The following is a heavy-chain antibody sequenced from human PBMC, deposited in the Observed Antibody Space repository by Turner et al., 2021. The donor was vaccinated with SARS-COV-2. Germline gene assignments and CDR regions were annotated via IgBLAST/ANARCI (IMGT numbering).Heavy chain of an antibody. CDR3: AKGYSPDY. CDR2: ISDSGGST. V-gene: IGHV3-23*01. CDR1: GFTFSSYA. D-gene: IGHD4-4*01. J-gene: IGHJ4*02. Sequence: EVQPLESGGGLVQPGGSLRLSCAASGFTFSSYAMSWVRQAPGKVLECVSAISDSGGSTYYADSVKGRFTISRDNSKNTLYLQMNSLRAEDTAVYYCAKGYSPDYWGQGTLVTVSS.